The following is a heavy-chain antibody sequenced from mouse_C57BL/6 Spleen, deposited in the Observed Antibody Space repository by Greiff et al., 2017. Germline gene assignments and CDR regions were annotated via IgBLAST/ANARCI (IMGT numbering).Heavy chain of an antibody. Sequence: QVQLQQPGAELVKPGASVKLSCKASGYTFTSYWMQWVKQRPGQGLEWIGEIDPSDSYTNYNQKFKGKATLTVDTSSSTAYMQLSSLTSEDSAVYYCAREGDSPMDYWGQGTSVTVSS. D-gene: IGHD3-3*01. CDR2: IDPSDSYT. J-gene: IGHJ4*01. CDR1: GYTFTSYW. CDR3: AREGDSPMDY. V-gene: IGHV1-50*01.